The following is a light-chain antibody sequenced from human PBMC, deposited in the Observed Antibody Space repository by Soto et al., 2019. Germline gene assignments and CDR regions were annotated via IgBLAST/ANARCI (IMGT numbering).Light chain of an antibody. Sequence: QPVLTQPPSASGTPGQRVTISCSGRSSNIGSNFVYWYQQLPGTAPKLLIYKNNQRPSGVSDRFSGSRSGTSASLAISGLRSEDEADYYCAAWDDNLSGLFFGGGTKLTVL. CDR3: AAWDDNLSGLF. J-gene: IGLJ2*01. V-gene: IGLV1-47*01. CDR2: KNN. CDR1: SSNIGSNF.